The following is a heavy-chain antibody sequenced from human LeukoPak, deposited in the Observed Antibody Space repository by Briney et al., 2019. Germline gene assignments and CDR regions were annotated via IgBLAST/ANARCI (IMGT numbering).Heavy chain of an antibody. CDR1: VGPFSGYY. CDR3: ARGLWSGPLSVAFDI. Sequence: SETLSLTCAVYVGPFSGYYWSRIRQPPGKGLEWNGEVNHSGSTSYNPPVQSRVTLAVDTTKNQFSVKLTAVTAPDTAVYYCARGLWSGPLSVAFDIWDQGTMVTVSS. J-gene: IGHJ3*02. CDR2: VNHSGST. V-gene: IGHV4-34*01. D-gene: IGHD2-21*01.